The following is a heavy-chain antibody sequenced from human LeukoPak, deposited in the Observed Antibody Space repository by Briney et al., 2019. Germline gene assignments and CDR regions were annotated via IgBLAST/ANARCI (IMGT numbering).Heavy chain of an antibody. D-gene: IGHD3-10*01. Sequence: SETLSLTCTVSGYSISSGYYWGWIRQPPGKGLEWIGSIYHSGSTYYNPSLKSRVTISVDTSKNQFSLKLSSVTAADTAVYYCARHLRVRGVPFDYWGQGTLVTVSS. J-gene: IGHJ4*02. V-gene: IGHV4-38-2*02. CDR1: GYSISSGYY. CDR2: IYHSGST. CDR3: ARHLRVRGVPFDY.